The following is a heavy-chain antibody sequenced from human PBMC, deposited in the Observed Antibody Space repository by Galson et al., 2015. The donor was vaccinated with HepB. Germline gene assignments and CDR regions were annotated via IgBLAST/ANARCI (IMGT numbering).Heavy chain of an antibody. CDR2: ISGSGGST. Sequence: SLRLSCAASGFTFSSYAMSWVRQAPGKGLEWVSAISGSGGSTYYADSVKGRFTISRDNSKNTLYLQMNSLRAEDTAVYYCAKDNLPRYFDWLAPMDCWSQGTLVTVSS. V-gene: IGHV3-23*01. CDR1: GFTFSSYA. J-gene: IGHJ4*02. CDR3: AKDNLPRYFDWLAPMDC. D-gene: IGHD3-9*01.